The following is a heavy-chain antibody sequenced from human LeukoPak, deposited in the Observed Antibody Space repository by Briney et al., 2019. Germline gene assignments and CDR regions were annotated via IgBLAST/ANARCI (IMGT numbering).Heavy chain of an antibody. CDR2: ISAYNGNT. V-gene: IGHV1-18*01. D-gene: IGHD2-2*01. CDR1: GYTFTSYG. CDR3: VRDIGECSSTSCYAPFIDY. Sequence: ASVKVSCKASGYTFTSYGISWVRQAPGQGLEWMGWISAYNGNTNYAQKLQGRVTMTTDTSTSTAYMELRSLRSDDTAVYYCVRDIGECSSTSCYAPFIDYWGQGTLVTVSS. J-gene: IGHJ4*02.